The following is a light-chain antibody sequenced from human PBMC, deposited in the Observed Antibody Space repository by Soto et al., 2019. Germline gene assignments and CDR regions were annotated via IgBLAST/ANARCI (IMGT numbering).Light chain of an antibody. J-gene: IGLJ3*02. CDR1: SGSVSTNFY. CDR2: NTN. CDR3: VLFMGSGIWV. Sequence: QAVVTQEPSFSVSPGGTVTLTCGLTSGSVSTNFYPTWYQQTPGQPPRTLIYNTNTRSSGVPDRFSGSILGNKAALTITGAQADDESDYYCVLFMGSGIWVFGGGTQLTVL. V-gene: IGLV8-61*01.